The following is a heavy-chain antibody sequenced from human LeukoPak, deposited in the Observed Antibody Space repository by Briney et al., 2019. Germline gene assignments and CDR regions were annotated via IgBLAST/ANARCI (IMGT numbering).Heavy chain of an antibody. CDR3: VRGTYRLLRFGPIFYMDV. CDR1: GGTFSGYA. V-gene: IGHV1-69*13. D-gene: IGHD1-14*01. CDR2: FIPTLGTE. J-gene: IGHJ6*03. Sequence: ASVKVSCKASGGTFSGYAISWVRQSAGQGLEWMGGFIPTLGTEKKGQKFQGRVTITADESTTTAYMELRSLTSHDTAVYYCVRGTYRLLRFGPIFYMDVWGKGTTITIS.